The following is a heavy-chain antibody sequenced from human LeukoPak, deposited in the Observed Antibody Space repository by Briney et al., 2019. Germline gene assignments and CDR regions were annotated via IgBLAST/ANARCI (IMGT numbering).Heavy chain of an antibody. CDR2: IYDSGTT. CDR1: GFTVSSNY. CDR3: ARARRNSGYAVYDY. J-gene: IGHJ4*02. V-gene: IGHV3-53*01. D-gene: IGHD5-12*01. Sequence: PGGSLRLSCATSGFTVSSNYTSWVRQAPGKGLEWVSVIYDSGTTYYADSVKGRFLIFRDTSKNTVDLQMNSLRVEDTAVYYCARARRNSGYAVYDYWGQGTLVTVSS.